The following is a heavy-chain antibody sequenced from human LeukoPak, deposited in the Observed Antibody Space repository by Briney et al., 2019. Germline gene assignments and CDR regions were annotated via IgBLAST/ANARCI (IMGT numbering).Heavy chain of an antibody. J-gene: IGHJ3*02. CDR2: INSGSYTI. V-gene: IGHV3-48*02. CDR1: GFRLGSYS. Sequence: PGGSLRLSCEASGFRLGSYSMDWVRQAPGKGLEWVSHINSGSYTIYYADSVKGRFTISRDNAGNSLYLQMNSLRDEDTAVYYCARVLLERPGIDSFDMWGQGTMVTVSS. CDR3: ARVLLERPGIDSFDM. D-gene: IGHD1-1*01.